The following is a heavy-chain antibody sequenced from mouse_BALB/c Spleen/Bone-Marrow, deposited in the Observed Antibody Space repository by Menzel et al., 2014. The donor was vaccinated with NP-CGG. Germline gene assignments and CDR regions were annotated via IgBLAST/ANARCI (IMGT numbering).Heavy chain of an antibody. CDR2: INPYNGDT. Sequence: EVQLQQSGPELVKPGASVKISCKASGYSFTGYFMNWVMQSHGKSLEWIGRINPYNGDTFYNQKFKGKATLTADKSSSTAHMELRSLASEDSAVYYCAREGGYYYGSSPYFDVWGAGTTVTVSS. CDR3: AREGGYYYGSSPYFDV. V-gene: IGHV1-20*02. CDR1: GYSFTGYF. D-gene: IGHD1-1*01. J-gene: IGHJ1*01.